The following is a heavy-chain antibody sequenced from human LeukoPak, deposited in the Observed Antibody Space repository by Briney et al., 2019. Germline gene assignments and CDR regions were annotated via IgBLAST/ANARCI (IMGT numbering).Heavy chain of an antibody. D-gene: IGHD1-26*01. V-gene: IGHV1-2*02. J-gene: IGHJ1*01. CDR2: IIPDTGVA. Sequence: GASVKVSCKASGYTFADYSIHWVRQAPGQGLECMGWIIPDTGVAKYAQTFQGRVTMTRDTSITTTFMELSSLRSDDTAVYYCARDYTGSYWAYFQYWGQGTLVTVSS. CDR3: ARDYTGSYWAYFQY. CDR1: GYTFADYS.